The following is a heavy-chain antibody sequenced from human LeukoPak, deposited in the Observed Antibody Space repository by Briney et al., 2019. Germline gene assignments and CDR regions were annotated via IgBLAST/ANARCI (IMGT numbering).Heavy chain of an antibody. Sequence: AGGSLRLSCSASGFTFSAYRMHWVRRAPGKGQVWVSRLESDGSSTAYADSVKGRFTISRDNAENTVYLQMDSLRVEDTAVYYCASLGSRDASKGGDFWGQGTLVTVSS. V-gene: IGHV3-74*01. CDR1: GFTFSAYR. D-gene: IGHD5-24*01. J-gene: IGHJ4*02. CDR2: LESDGSST. CDR3: ASLGSRDASKGGDF.